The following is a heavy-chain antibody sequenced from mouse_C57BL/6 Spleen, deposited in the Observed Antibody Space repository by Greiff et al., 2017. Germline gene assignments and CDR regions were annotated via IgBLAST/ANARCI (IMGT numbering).Heavy chain of an antibody. V-gene: IGHV1-64*01. CDR1: GYTFTSYW. CDR3: ASHITTVRYFDV. J-gene: IGHJ1*03. D-gene: IGHD1-1*01. Sequence: QVQLKQPGAELVKPGASVKLSCKASGYTFTSYWMHWVKQRPGQGLEWIGMIHPNSGSTNYNEKFKSKATLTVDKSSSTAYMQLSSLTSEDSAVYYCASHITTVRYFDVWGTGTTVTVSS. CDR2: IHPNSGST.